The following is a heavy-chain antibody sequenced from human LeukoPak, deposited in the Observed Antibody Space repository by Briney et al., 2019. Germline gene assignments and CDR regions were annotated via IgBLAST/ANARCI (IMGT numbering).Heavy chain of an antibody. J-gene: IGHJ4*02. Sequence: GGSLRLSCAASGFTVSSNYMSWVRQAPGKGLEWVAVISYDGSNKYYADSVKGRFTISRDNSKNTLYLQMNSLRAEDTAVYYCARDGMDTAMVSVDYWGQGTLVTVSS. CDR1: GFTVSSNY. V-gene: IGHV3-30-3*01. CDR2: ISYDGSNK. D-gene: IGHD5-18*01. CDR3: ARDGMDTAMVSVDY.